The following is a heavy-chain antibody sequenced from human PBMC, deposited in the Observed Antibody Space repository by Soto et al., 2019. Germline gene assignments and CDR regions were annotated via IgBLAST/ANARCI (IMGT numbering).Heavy chain of an antibody. Sequence: QVQLQQWGAGLLKPSETLSLTCAVYGGSFSGYYWSWIRQPPGKGLEWIGEINHSGSTNYNPSLKSRVTISVDTSKNQFSLKLSSVTAADTAVYYCARGSALGIYEYFQHWGQGTLVTVSS. J-gene: IGHJ1*01. D-gene: IGHD1-26*01. CDR1: GGSFSGYY. V-gene: IGHV4-34*01. CDR2: INHSGST. CDR3: ARGSALGIYEYFQH.